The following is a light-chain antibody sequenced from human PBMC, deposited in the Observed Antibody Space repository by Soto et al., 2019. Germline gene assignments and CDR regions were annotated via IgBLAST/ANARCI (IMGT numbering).Light chain of an antibody. Sequence: QSALTQPASVSGSPGQSITISCTGTSSDVGAYNYVSWYQQYPGKVPKLMIYEVSNRPSGVSNRFSGSKSGNTASLTISGLQAEDEADYYCSSYTSSSPDVFGTGTKVTVL. CDR3: SSYTSSSPDV. CDR1: SSDVGAYNY. V-gene: IGLV2-14*01. J-gene: IGLJ1*01. CDR2: EVS.